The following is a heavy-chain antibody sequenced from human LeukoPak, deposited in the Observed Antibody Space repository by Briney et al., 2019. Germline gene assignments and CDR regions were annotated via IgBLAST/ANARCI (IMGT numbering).Heavy chain of an antibody. V-gene: IGHV1-2*02. CDR1: GYTFTGYY. CDR3: AREEYDSSGYYPSFDY. CDR2: INPNSGGT. Sequence: ASVKVSCKASGYTFTGYYMHWVRQAPGQGLEWMGWINPNSGGTNYAQKFQGRVTMTRDTSISTVYMELSRLRSDDTAVYYCAREEYDSSGYYPSFDYWGQGTLVTVSS. J-gene: IGHJ4*02. D-gene: IGHD3-22*01.